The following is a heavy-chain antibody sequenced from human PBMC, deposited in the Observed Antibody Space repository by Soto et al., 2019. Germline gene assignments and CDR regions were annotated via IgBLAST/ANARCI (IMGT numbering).Heavy chain of an antibody. Sequence: GGSLRLSCAASGFTFSSYAMKWVRQAPGKGLEWVSVIGSGGDGIHYADSVKGRFTISRDNSKNTLYLQMNSLRAEDTAVYYCARDLYSSGSVDYWGQGTLVTVSS. J-gene: IGHJ4*02. D-gene: IGHD6-19*01. CDR2: IGSGGDGI. CDR3: ARDLYSSGSVDY. V-gene: IGHV3-23*01. CDR1: GFTFSSYA.